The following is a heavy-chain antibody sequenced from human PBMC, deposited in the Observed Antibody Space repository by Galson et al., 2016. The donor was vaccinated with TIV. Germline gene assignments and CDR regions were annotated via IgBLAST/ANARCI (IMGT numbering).Heavy chain of an antibody. Sequence: SLRLSCAASGFTFSSYGLHWVRQAPGKGLEWVAVVWYEETNKFYADSVNGRFTISRDNSKNTVYLQMNSLRAEDTAVYYCARDRMWEEVVGAFNIWGQGTMVTVCS. CDR3: ARDRMWEEVVGAFNI. CDR2: VWYEETNK. J-gene: IGHJ3*02. V-gene: IGHV3-33*01. CDR1: GFTFSSYG. D-gene: IGHD1-26*01.